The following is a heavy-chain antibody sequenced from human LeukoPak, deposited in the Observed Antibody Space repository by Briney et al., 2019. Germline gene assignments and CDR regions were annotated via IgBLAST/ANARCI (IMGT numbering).Heavy chain of an antibody. J-gene: IGHJ4*02. D-gene: IGHD3-10*01. V-gene: IGHV3-23*01. CDR1: GFTFSSHA. CDR2: ISGSGGST. CDR3: AKSTVTMVRGVMY. Sequence: GGSLRLSCAASGFTFSSHAVSWVRQAPGKGLEWVSAISGSGGSTYYADSVKGRFTISRDNSKNTLYLQVNSLRAEDSAVYYCAKSTVTMVRGVMYWGQGTLVTVSS.